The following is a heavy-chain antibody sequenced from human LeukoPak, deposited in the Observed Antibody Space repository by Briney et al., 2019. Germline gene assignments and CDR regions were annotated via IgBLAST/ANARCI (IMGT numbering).Heavy chain of an antibody. CDR2: ISSSGSTI. CDR3: ASSSIAARQDY. V-gene: IGHV3-11*04. D-gene: IGHD6-6*01. CDR1: GFTFRDYY. J-gene: IGHJ4*02. Sequence: PGGSLRLSCAASGFTFRDYYMSWIRQAPGKGLEWVSYISSSGSTIYYADSVKGRFTISRDNAKNSLYLQMNSLRAEDTAVYYCASSSIAARQDYWGQGTLVTVSS.